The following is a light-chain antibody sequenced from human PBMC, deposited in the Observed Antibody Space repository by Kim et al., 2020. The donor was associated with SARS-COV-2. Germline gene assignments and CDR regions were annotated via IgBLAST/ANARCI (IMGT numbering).Light chain of an antibody. J-gene: IGLJ1*01. V-gene: IGLV3-21*01. Sequence: APGKTASVTCGGTNIGGKSVQWYQQKPGQAPVMVIYYDSGRPSAIPERLSGSNSGNTATLTISRVEAGDEADYYCQVWDSSTDHYVFGTGTKVTVL. CDR1: NIGGKS. CDR2: YDS. CDR3: QVWDSSTDHYV.